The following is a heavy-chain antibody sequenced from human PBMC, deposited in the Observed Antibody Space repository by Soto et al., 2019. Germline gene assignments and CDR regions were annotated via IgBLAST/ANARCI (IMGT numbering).Heavy chain of an antibody. CDR2: IYHSGST. V-gene: IGHV4-4*02. Sequence: QVQLQESGPGLVKPSGTLSLTCAVSGGSISSSNWWSWVRQPPGKGLEWIGEIYHSGSTNYNPSLTSRVXXXVXXAKNQFSLKLSSVTAADTAVYYCARVAVAGTRVDYWGQGTLVTVSS. CDR1: GGSISSSNW. CDR3: ARVAVAGTRVDY. D-gene: IGHD6-19*01. J-gene: IGHJ4*02.